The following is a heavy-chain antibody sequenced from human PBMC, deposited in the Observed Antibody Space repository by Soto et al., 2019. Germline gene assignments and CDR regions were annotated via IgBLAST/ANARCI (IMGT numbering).Heavy chain of an antibody. CDR1: GFTVSTYG. J-gene: IGHJ4*02. CDR3: TGEVASGY. D-gene: IGHD2-8*02. CDR2: ISRDGGTK. V-gene: IGHV3-30*03. Sequence: QVHLVESGGGVVQPGRSLRLSCAVSGFTVSTYGTHRVRQAPGKGLEWVAVISRDGGTKFYADSVKGRFTISRDNSRNTLFLEMNSLRGDDMAVYYCTGEVASGYWGQGTLVTVSS.